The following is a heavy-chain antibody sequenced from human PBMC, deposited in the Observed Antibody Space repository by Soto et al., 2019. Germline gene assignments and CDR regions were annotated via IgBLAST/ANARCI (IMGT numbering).Heavy chain of an antibody. CDR1: GGSFSGYY. V-gene: IGHV4-34*01. J-gene: IGHJ4*02. D-gene: IGHD3-9*01. Sequence: SETLSLTCAVYGGSFSGYYWSWIRQPPGKGLEWIGEINHSGSTNYNPSLKSRVTISVDTSKNQFSLKLSSVTAADTAVYYCARRRVLRYFDWHTFDYWGQGTLVTVSS. CDR3: ARRRVLRYFDWHTFDY. CDR2: INHSGST.